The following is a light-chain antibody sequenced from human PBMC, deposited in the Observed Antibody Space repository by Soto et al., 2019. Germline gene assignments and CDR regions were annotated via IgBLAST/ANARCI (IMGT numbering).Light chain of an antibody. CDR3: QQYGGSPPYT. J-gene: IGKJ2*01. V-gene: IGKV3-20*01. Sequence: EIVLTQSPGTLSLSPGERATLSCRASQSVRSSYLAWYKQKPGQAPRLLIYVASSRATGIPDRFSGSGSGTYFTLTSSRLEPEDFAVYYCQQYGGSPPYTFGQGTKLEIK. CDR2: VAS. CDR1: QSVRSSY.